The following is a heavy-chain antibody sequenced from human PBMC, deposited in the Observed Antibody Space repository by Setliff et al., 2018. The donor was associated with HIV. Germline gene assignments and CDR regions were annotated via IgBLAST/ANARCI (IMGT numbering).Heavy chain of an antibody. CDR3: ARVIGYFGGWYLKY. D-gene: IGHD6-19*01. J-gene: IGHJ4*02. CDR1: GYTFTSYD. Sequence: ASVKVSCKASGYTFTSYDINWVRQAPGQGLEWMGWMNPNSGNTGYARKFQGRITMTRNTSITTAYMELSSLGSEDTAVYYCARVIGYFGGWYLKYWGQGTPVTVSS. V-gene: IGHV1-8*02. CDR2: MNPNSGNT.